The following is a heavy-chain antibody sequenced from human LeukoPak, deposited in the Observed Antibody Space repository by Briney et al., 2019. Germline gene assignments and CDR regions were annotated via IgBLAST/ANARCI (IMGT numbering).Heavy chain of an antibody. Sequence: PGGSLRLSCAASGFTFSTYSMNWVRQAPGKGLEWVSYISSSSSTIYYADSVKGRFTISRDNAKNSLYLQMNSLRAEDTAVYYCARGEPLTVTTSDYFDYWGQGTLVTVSS. CDR1: GFTFSTYS. CDR2: ISSSSSTI. V-gene: IGHV3-48*01. D-gene: IGHD4-17*01. CDR3: ARGEPLTVTTSDYFDY. J-gene: IGHJ4*02.